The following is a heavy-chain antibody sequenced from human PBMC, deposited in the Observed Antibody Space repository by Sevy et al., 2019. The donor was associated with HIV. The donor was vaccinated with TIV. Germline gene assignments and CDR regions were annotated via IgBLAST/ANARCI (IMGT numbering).Heavy chain of an antibody. CDR3: ENHYDGSGYYIFQH. Sequence: SETLSLTCTVSGGSITSHYWSWIRQPPGKGLEWIGYIHYSGGTNYNPSLKNRVTITPDTCKNQLSLRLSPVTAADAAVYYCENHYDGSGYYIFQHWGQGTLVTVSS. CDR1: GGSITSHY. D-gene: IGHD3-22*01. V-gene: IGHV4-59*11. CDR2: IHYSGGT. J-gene: IGHJ1*01.